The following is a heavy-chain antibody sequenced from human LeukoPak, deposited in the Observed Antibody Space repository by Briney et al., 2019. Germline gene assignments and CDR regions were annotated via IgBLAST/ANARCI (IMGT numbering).Heavy chain of an antibody. D-gene: IGHD2-2*01. J-gene: IGHJ5*02. V-gene: IGHV4-61*02. CDR1: GGSISSGSYY. CDR2: IYTSGST. CDR3: ARDLIVVVPAASGTSNWFDP. Sequence: PSQTLSLTCPVPGGSISSGSYYWSWIRQPAGKGLEWIGRIYTSGSTNYNPSLKSRVTISVDTSKNQFSLKLSSVTAADTAVYYCARDLIVVVPAASGTSNWFDPWGQGTLVTVSS.